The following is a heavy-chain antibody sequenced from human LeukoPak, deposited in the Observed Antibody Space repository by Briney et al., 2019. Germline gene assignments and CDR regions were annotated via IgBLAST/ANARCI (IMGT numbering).Heavy chain of an antibody. CDR2: ISKSGGST. Sequence: GGSLRLSCAVSGITFSTSGVSWVRQAPGKGLEWVSIISKSGGSTFYADPVRGRFTISRDNSKDMLYLQMNSLTAEDTAVYYCANVVGGYWGQGTLVTVSS. CDR1: GITFSTSG. D-gene: IGHD2-21*01. J-gene: IGHJ4*02. V-gene: IGHV3-23*01. CDR3: ANVVGGY.